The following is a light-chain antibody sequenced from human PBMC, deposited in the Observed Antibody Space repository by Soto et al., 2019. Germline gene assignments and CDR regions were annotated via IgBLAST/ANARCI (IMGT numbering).Light chain of an antibody. CDR2: GVS. J-gene: IGKJ1*01. V-gene: IGKV3-20*01. Sequence: EFVLTQSPGTLSLSPGERATLSCRASQSPSSSYFAWYQQKPGQAPRLLIYGVSSRATGIPDRFSGSGSGTDFTLTISRLEPEDFAVYFCQHYGTSPLTFGQGTKAEIK. CDR1: QSPSSSY. CDR3: QHYGTSPLT.